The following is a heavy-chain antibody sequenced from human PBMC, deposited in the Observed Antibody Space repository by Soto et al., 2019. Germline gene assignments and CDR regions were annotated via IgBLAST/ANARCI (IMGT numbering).Heavy chain of an antibody. J-gene: IGHJ6*02. V-gene: IGHV4-30-4*01. CDR1: SGSISSSDYY. D-gene: IGHD3-3*02. CDR3: ARFSTLGKDYGVDV. CDR2: INYSGTT. Sequence: QVQLQESGPGLVKPSQTLSLTCSVSSGSISSSDYYWSLLRQPPGSGTEWIGSINYSGTTYYNPSLKSRVSISIDTSKNQFSLSLTAAPVADTPGYFWARFSTLGKDYGVDVWGQGTPVTVSS.